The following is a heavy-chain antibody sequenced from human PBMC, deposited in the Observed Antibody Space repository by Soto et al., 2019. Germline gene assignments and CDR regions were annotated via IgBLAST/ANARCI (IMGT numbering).Heavy chain of an antibody. Sequence: SETLSLTCAVHGGSFSGYYWDWIRQPPGKGLEWIGEINHSGSTNYNPSLKSRVTISVDTSKNQFSLKLSSVTAADTAVYYCARAAARMLKYFDYWGQGTLVTVSS. V-gene: IGHV4-34*01. CDR2: INHSGST. CDR3: ARAAARMLKYFDY. CDR1: GGSFSGYY. J-gene: IGHJ4*02. D-gene: IGHD3-10*02.